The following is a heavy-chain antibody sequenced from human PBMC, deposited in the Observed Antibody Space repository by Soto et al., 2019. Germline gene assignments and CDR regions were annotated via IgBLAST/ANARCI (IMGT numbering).Heavy chain of an antibody. V-gene: IGHV3-64*01. CDR3: AREARNWNYRQWFDP. Sequence: GGSLTLSCAASGFPFSSYAMHWVRQAPGKGLEYVSAISSNGGSTYYANSVKGRFTISRDNSKNTLYLQMGSLRAEDMAVYYCAREARNWNYRQWFDPWGQGTLVTVPQ. J-gene: IGHJ5*02. CDR2: ISSNGGST. CDR1: GFPFSSYA. D-gene: IGHD1-7*01.